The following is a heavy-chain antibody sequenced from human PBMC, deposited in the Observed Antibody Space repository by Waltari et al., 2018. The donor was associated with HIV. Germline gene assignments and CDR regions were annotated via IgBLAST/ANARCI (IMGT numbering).Heavy chain of an antibody. CDR2: INWNGGTV. CDR1: GFTFDSYG. Sequence: DELLVESGGRLSRPRGSLRLSCAASGFTFDSYGLPWVRQVAGIGLECIFGINWNGGTVDVAESFKGRFSITRDNSKSFLFLQMTDLGVDDTATYYCARAWAWGWEIPGSFDLWGRGTRVIVSS. D-gene: IGHD1-26*01. CDR3: ARAWAWGWEIPGSFDL. J-gene: IGHJ3*01. V-gene: IGHV3-20*04.